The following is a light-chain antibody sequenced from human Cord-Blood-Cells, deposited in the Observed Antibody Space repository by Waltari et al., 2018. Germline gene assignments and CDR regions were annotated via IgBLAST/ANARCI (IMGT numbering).Light chain of an antibody. CDR3: SSYTSSSTLV. J-gene: IGLJ1*01. CDR2: DVS. CDR1: SSDVGGYNY. V-gene: IGLV2-14*01. Sequence: QSALTQPASVSGSPGQSIPIPCTGTSSDVGGYNYLSWYQQHPGKAPKLMIYDVSNRPSGVSNRFSGSKSGNTASLTISGLQAEDEADYYCSSYTSSSTLVFGTGTKVTVL.